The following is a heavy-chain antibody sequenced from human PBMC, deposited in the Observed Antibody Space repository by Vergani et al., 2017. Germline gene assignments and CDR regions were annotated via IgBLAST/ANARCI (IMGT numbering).Heavy chain of an antibody. J-gene: IGHJ3*02. Sequence: QVQLQQWGAGLLKTSETLSLTCAVYGGSFSGYYWSWIRQPPGKGLEWIGEINHSGSTNYNPSLKSRVTISVDTSKNQFSLKLSSVTAADTAVYYGASVTVTIAVGFDIWGQGTMVTVSS. D-gene: IGHD4-11*01. CDR1: GGSFSGYY. CDR2: INHSGST. CDR3: ASVTVTIAVGFDI. V-gene: IGHV4-34*01.